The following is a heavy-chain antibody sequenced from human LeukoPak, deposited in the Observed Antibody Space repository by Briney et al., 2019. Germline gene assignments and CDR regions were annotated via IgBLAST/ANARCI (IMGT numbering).Heavy chain of an antibody. D-gene: IGHD2-15*01. V-gene: IGHV3-21*01. Sequence: GGSLRLSCAASGFTFSSYSMNWVRQAPGKGLEWVSSISSSSSYIYYADSVEGRFTISRDNAKSSLYLQMNSLRAEDTAVYYCASACSGGSCYSRYYYYGMDVWGKGTTVTVSS. CDR2: ISSSSSYI. CDR3: ASACSGGSCYSRYYYYGMDV. CDR1: GFTFSSYS. J-gene: IGHJ6*04.